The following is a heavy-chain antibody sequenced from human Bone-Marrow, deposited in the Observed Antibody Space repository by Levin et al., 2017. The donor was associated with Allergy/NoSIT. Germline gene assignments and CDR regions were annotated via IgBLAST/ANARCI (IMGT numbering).Heavy chain of an antibody. CDR2: IIPVFGTT. J-gene: IGHJ3*01. Sequence: VASVKVSCKASGGTFSAYTISWVRQAPGQGLEWMAGIIPVFGTTSYAQKFQDRVTLTADKSTSTAYLELSSLRSEDTAVYYCARDTPGYCSGGVCYAAFDLWGQGTLVTVSS. V-gene: IGHV1-69*06. D-gene: IGHD2-8*02. CDR3: ARDTPGYCSGGVCYAAFDL. CDR1: GGTFSAYT.